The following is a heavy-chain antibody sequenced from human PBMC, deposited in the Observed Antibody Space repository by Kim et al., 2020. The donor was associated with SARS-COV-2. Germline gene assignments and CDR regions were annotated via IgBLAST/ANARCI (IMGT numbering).Heavy chain of an antibody. V-gene: IGHV3-53*01. CDR3: AREWVDTAMVTMVRPDYYYYGMDV. Sequence: GGSLRLSCAASGFTVSSNYMSWVRQAPGKGLEWVSVIYSGGSTYYADSVKGRFTISRDNSKNTLYLQMNSLRAEDTAVYYCAREWVDTAMVTMVRPDYYYYGMDVWGQGTTVTVSS. D-gene: IGHD5-18*01. CDR1: GFTVSSNY. CDR2: IYSGGST. J-gene: IGHJ6*02.